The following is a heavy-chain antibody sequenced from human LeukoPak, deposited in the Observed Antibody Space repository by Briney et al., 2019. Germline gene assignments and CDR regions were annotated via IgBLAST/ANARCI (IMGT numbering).Heavy chain of an antibody. CDR2: NYPGDSDT. V-gene: IGHV5-51*01. D-gene: IGHD5-12*01. Sequence: GESLKISCKGSGYNFTTYWIGWVRQMPGKGLEWIGINYPGDSDTRYSPSFQGQVTISADKSTSTAYLQWSSLKASDTAMYYCARREVAMYLFDYWGQGTLVTVSS. J-gene: IGHJ4*02. CDR3: ARREVAMYLFDY. CDR1: GYNFTTYW.